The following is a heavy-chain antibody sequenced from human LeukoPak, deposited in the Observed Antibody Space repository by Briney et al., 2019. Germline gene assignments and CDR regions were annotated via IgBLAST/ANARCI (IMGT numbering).Heavy chain of an antibody. CDR2: ISWDGGST. Sequence: GGSLRLSCAASGFTFDDYTMHWVRQAPGKGLEWVSLISWDGGSTYYADSVKGRFTISRDNSKNSLYLQMNSLRTEDTALYYCARGTRLLWFGEVNFDYWGQGTLVTVSS. V-gene: IGHV3-43*01. D-gene: IGHD3-10*01. CDR3: ARGTRLLWFGEVNFDY. CDR1: GFTFDDYT. J-gene: IGHJ4*02.